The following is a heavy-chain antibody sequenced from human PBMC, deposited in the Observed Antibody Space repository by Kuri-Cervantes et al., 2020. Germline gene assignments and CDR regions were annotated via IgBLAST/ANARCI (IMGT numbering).Heavy chain of an antibody. J-gene: IGHJ3*02. CDR2: IVVGSGNT. CDR3: AADPPTRVGATPHDAFDI. CDR1: GYTFTGYY. D-gene: IGHD1-26*01. Sequence: SVKVSCKSSGYTFTGYYMQWVRQARGQRLEWIGWIVVGSGNTNYAQKFQERVTITRDMSTSTAYMELSSLRSEDTAVYYCAADPPTRVGATPHDAFDIWGQGTMVTVSS. V-gene: IGHV1-58*02.